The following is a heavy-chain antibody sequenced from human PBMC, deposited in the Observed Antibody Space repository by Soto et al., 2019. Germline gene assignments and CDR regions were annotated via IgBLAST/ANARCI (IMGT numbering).Heavy chain of an antibody. V-gene: IGHV3-48*02. D-gene: IGHD6-19*01. J-gene: IGHJ3*02. CDR3: ARDGSSSGWSPNDAFDI. CDR2: ISSSSNTI. Sequence: EVQLVESGGGLVQPGGSLRLSCAASGFTFSSYSMNWVRQAPGKGLEWVSYISSSSNTIYYADSVKGRFTISRDNAKNSLYLQMNSLRDEDTAVYYCARDGSSSGWSPNDAFDIWGQGTMVTVSS. CDR1: GFTFSSYS.